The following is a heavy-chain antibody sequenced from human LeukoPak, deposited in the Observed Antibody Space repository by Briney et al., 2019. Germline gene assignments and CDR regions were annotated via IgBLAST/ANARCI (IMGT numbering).Heavy chain of an antibody. D-gene: IGHD4-17*01. CDR1: GYKFTTYW. V-gene: IGHV5-51*01. Sequence: GESPKISCKASGYKFTTYWIGWVRQMPGKGLEWMTIIYPGDSETRYSPSFQGQVTISADKSIGTMYLQWSSLKASDTTMYYCARALRTGQGDYVPVLWGQGTLLIVSS. CDR2: IYPGDSET. J-gene: IGHJ4*02. CDR3: ARALRTGQGDYVPVL.